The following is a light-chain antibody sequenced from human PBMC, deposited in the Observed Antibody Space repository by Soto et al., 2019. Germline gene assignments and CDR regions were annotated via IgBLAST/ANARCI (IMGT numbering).Light chain of an antibody. CDR1: QTVSSN. V-gene: IGKV3-15*01. CDR2: GAS. CDR3: QQYHNWPPQYT. J-gene: IGKJ2*01. Sequence: EIVMTQSPATLSVSPGERATLSCRASQTVSSNLAWYQQKPGQAPRLLIYGASTRATGVPARFSGSGSGTEFTLTLSSLQSEDFAVYYCQQYHNWPPQYTFGQGTKLQIK.